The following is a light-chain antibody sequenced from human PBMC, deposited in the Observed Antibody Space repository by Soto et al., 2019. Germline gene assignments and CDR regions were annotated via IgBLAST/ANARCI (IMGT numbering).Light chain of an antibody. CDR3: SSYAPTPVL. Sequence: QSALTQPPSASGSPGQSVTISCTGTSSDVGTNPYVSWYQKHPGKAPKLIIYEVAKRPSGVPDRFSGSKSGNTASLTVSGLQAADEAEYYCSSYAPTPVLFGGGTKLTVL. CDR1: SSDVGTNPY. J-gene: IGLJ2*01. V-gene: IGLV2-8*01. CDR2: EVA.